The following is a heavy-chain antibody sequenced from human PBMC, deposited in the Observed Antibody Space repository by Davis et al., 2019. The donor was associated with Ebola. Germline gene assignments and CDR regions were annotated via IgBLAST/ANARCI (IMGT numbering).Heavy chain of an antibody. J-gene: IGHJ4*02. CDR1: GFTLTKYA. D-gene: IGHD6-19*01. Sequence: ASVKVSCKASGFTLTKYAIHWVRQAPGQRLEWMGWIHGGNGNTKYSQRFQGRVTITTDTSASTVYLDLTSLRSEDTAVFYCARASFGYNSGWYADYWGPGSLVTVSS. V-gene: IGHV1-3*01. CDR3: ARASFGYNSGWYADY. CDR2: IHGGNGNT.